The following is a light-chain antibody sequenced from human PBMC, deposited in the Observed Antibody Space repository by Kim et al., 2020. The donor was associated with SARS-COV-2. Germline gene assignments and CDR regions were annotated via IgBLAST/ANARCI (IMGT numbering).Light chain of an antibody. CDR3: QQRHNWLT. CDR2: DAS. Sequence: PGERATLSCRTSQSVSSYLAWYQQKPGQAPRLLIYDASNRATGIPARFSGSGSGTDFTLTISSLEPEDFAVYYCQQRHNWLTFGGGTKVDIK. J-gene: IGKJ4*01. CDR1: QSVSSY. V-gene: IGKV3-11*01.